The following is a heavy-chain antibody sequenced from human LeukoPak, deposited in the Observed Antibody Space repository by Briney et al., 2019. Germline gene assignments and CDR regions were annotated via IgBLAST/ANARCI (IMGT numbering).Heavy chain of an antibody. J-gene: IGHJ4*02. CDR1: EFTFNTYE. CDR3: AREGGYYFDY. D-gene: IGHD3-16*01. Sequence: RGSLRLSCAASEFTFNTYEMNWVRQAPGKGLEWVSYISSSGGTIYYADSVKGRFTISRDNAKKSLYLQMNSLRAEDTAVYYCAREGGYYFDYWGQGTLVTVSS. V-gene: IGHV3-48*03. CDR2: ISSSGGTI.